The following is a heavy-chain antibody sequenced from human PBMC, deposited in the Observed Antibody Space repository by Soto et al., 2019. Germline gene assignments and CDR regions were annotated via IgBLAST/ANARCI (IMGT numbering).Heavy chain of an antibody. Sequence: SETLSLTCTVSGCSITSSSHDWGWIRQPPGKGLEWIGSIYYRGNTYYNPSLKSRVTISVDTSKEQFSLKVTSVTATDTAVYYCARHKDTSSRYLLPDYWGQGALVTVSS. CDR2: IYYRGNT. CDR3: ARHKDTSSRYLLPDY. CDR1: GCSITSSSHD. D-gene: IGHD6-13*01. J-gene: IGHJ4*02. V-gene: IGHV4-39*01.